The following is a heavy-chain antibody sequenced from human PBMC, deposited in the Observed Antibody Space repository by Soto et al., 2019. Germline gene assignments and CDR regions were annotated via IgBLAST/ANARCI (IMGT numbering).Heavy chain of an antibody. Sequence: GGSLRLSCAASGFTFSNAWMSWVRQAPGKGLEWVGRIKSKTDGGTTDYAAPVKGRFTISRDDSKNTLYLQMNSLKTEDTAVYYCTTEVLVDIVVVVAAKSFDFWGQGTLVTVSS. V-gene: IGHV3-15*01. CDR1: GFTFSNAW. CDR2: IKSKTDGGTT. J-gene: IGHJ4*02. CDR3: TTEVLVDIVVVVAAKSFDF. D-gene: IGHD2-15*01.